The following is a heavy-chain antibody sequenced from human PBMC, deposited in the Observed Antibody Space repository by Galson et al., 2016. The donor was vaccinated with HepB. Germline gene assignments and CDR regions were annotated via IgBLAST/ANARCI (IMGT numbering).Heavy chain of an antibody. CDR3: ARVRIAVAENSYFFDS. CDR2: IYYSGGST. D-gene: IGHD6-19*01. Sequence: ETLSLTCTVSGVSLSSYYWSWIRQPPGKGLEWIGYIYYSGGSTNYNTSLKSRVTISVDTLKNQFFLKLSTVTAADTAVYFCARVRIAVAENSYFFDSWGQGTLVTVSS. V-gene: IGHV4-59*01. CDR1: GVSLSSYY. J-gene: IGHJ4*02.